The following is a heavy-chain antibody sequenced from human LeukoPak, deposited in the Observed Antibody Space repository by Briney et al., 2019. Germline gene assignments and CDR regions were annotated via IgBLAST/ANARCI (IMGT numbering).Heavy chain of an antibody. D-gene: IGHD1-26*01. J-gene: IGHJ4*02. CDR1: GGSISSYY. Sequence: SETLSLTCTVSGGSISSYYWSWIRQPPGKGLEWIGYIYYSGRTNYNPSLKSRVTISVDTSKNQFPLKLSSVTAADTAVYYCARRKWERYGYGIDYWGQGTLVTVSS. V-gene: IGHV4-59*12. CDR2: IYYSGRT. CDR3: ARRKWERYGYGIDY.